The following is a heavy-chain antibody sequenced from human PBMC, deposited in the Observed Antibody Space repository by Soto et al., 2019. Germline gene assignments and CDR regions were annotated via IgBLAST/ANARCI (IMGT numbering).Heavy chain of an antibody. CDR1: GLTFSGSA. D-gene: IGHD6-13*01. V-gene: IGHV3-73*01. J-gene: IGHJ6*02. Sequence: HPGGSLRLSCAAAGLTFSGSAMHWVRQASGKGLEWVGLIRSKANSYATAYAASVKGRFTMSRDDSKNTAYLQMNSLKTEDTAVYYCTRPRLERSSSTTRNYYYGMDVWGQGTTVTVSS. CDR3: TRPRLERSSSTTRNYYYGMDV. CDR2: IRSKANSYAT.